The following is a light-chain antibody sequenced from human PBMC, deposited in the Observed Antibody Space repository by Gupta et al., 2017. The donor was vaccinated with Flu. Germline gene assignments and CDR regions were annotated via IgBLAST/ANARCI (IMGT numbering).Light chain of an antibody. CDR1: QSVRSRY. V-gene: IGKV3-20*01. CDR3: QQKGSSPFT. J-gene: IGKJ4*01. CDR2: DAS. Sequence: ATLFLSAGERASPTCRASQSVRSRYLDWYQQKPGQAPRLLIYDASNRANGIPDRFSGSGSGTEFTLTISRREPEDFAVYYCQQKGSSPFTFGRGTXVEIK.